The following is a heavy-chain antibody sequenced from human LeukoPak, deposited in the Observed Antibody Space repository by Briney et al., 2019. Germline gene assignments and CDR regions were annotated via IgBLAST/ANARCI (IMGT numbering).Heavy chain of an antibody. CDR2: IWYDGYNK. Sequence: GGSLRLSCAASGFIFSNYGMHWVRQAPGKGLEWVAGIWYDGYNKFYADSAKGRFTISRDNSKNTLYLQMSSLRAEDTALYYCARDPAYCGGDCYSVYQDAFDIWGQGTRVTVSS. CDR3: ARDPAYCGGDCYSVYQDAFDI. D-gene: IGHD2-21*02. CDR1: GFIFSNYG. J-gene: IGHJ3*02. V-gene: IGHV3-33*01.